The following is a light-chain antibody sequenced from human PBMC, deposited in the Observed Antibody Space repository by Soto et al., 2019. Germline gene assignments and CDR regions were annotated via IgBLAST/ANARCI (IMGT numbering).Light chain of an antibody. CDR1: QNIRNL. CDR2: AAS. Sequence: DIQMTQSPSSVSASVGDRVTITCRASQNIRNLLAWYQQRPGKAPKLLIYAASTLESGVPLRFSGSGSGTDFTLTISALQPEDFATYYCQQADTFPATFGQGTRLEIK. V-gene: IGKV1-12*01. CDR3: QQADTFPAT. J-gene: IGKJ5*01.